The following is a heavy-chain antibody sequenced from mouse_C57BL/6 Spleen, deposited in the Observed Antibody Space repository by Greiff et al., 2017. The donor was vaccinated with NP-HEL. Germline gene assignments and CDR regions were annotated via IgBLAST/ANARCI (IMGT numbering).Heavy chain of an antibody. Sequence: EVKLMESGPELVKPGASVKIPCKASGYTFTDYNMDWVKQSHGKSLEWIGDINPNNGGTIYNQKFKGKATLTVDKSSSTAYMELRSLTSEDTAVYYCARSGHDYDEAWFAYWGQGTLVTVSA. CDR1: GYTFTDYN. J-gene: IGHJ3*01. D-gene: IGHD2-4*01. V-gene: IGHV1-18*01. CDR2: INPNNGGT. CDR3: ARSGHDYDEAWFAY.